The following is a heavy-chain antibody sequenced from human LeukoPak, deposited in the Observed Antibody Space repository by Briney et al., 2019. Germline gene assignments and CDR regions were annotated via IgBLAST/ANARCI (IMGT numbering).Heavy chain of an antibody. D-gene: IGHD6-13*01. Sequence: GGSLRLSCASTGFTFSSYWKHWVRQAPGTGLVWVSRINGDGSSTNYADSVRGRFTISRDNAKNTLYLQMNSLRAEDTAVYYCARVTDSSSWVIAYWGQGTLVTVSS. CDR2: INGDGSST. CDR1: GFTFSSYW. V-gene: IGHV3-74*01. CDR3: ARVTDSSSWVIAY. J-gene: IGHJ4*02.